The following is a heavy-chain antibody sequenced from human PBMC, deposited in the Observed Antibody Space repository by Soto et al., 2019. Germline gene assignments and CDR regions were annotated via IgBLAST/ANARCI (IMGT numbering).Heavy chain of an antibody. CDR3: ASGGSYYLDYFDY. CDR1: GGSFSGYY. J-gene: IGHJ4*02. CDR2: INHSGST. Sequence: SETLSLTCAVYGGSFSGYYWSWIRQPPGKGLEWIGEINHSGSTNYNPSLKSRVTISVDTSKNQFSLKLSSVTAADTAVYYCASGGSYYLDYFDYWGQGTLVTVSA. V-gene: IGHV4-34*01. D-gene: IGHD1-26*01.